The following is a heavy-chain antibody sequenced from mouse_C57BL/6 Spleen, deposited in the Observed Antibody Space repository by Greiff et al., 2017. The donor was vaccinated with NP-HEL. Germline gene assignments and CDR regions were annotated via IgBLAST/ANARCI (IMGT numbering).Heavy chain of an antibody. Sequence: EVKLVESGGGLVQPGGSLKLSCAASGFTFSDYYMYWVRQTPEKRLEWVAYISNGGGSTYYPDTVKGRFTISSDNAKNTLYLQMSRLKSEDTARYYCARHGPYYFDYWGQGTTLTVSS. CDR3: ARHGPYYFDY. J-gene: IGHJ2*01. V-gene: IGHV5-12*01. CDR1: GFTFSDYY. CDR2: ISNGGGST.